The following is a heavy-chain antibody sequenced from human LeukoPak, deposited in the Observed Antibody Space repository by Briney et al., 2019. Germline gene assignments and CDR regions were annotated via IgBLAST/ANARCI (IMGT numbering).Heavy chain of an antibody. CDR2: IYTGGSA. CDR3: AKSLTRWAFDI. Sequence: GGSLRLSCAASGLTVSSNYMSWVRQAPGKGLEWVSLIYTGGSAYYADSVKGRFTISRHNSKNTLYLQMNSLRADDTAVYYCAKSLTRWAFDIWGQGTMVTVS. J-gene: IGHJ3*02. CDR1: GLTVSSNY. D-gene: IGHD4/OR15-4a*01. V-gene: IGHV3-53*01.